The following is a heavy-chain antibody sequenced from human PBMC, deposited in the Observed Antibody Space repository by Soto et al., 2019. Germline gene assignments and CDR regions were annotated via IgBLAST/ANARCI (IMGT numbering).Heavy chain of an antibody. Sequence: QVQLVQSGAEVKKPGASVKVSCKASGHIFTSYYMHWVRQAPGQGLEWVGIINPSGGSTTYAQKFQGRVTMTRDTSASTVYMDLSSLRSEATAIYYCVREAIEGPTDHKYYGMDVWGPGTTVTVSS. CDR3: VREAIEGPTDHKYYGMDV. J-gene: IGHJ6*02. V-gene: IGHV1-46*01. CDR1: GHIFTSYY. CDR2: INPSGGST. D-gene: IGHD1-26*01.